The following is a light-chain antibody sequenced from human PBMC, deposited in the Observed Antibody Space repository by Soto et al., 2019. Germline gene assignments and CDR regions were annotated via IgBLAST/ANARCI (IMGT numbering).Light chain of an antibody. CDR3: SSYTSSSTWV. J-gene: IGLJ3*02. Sequence: QSALTQPTSVSGSTGESITISCTGTSSDVGGYNYVSWYQQHPGKAPKLMIYAVSNRPSGVSNRFSGSKSGNTASLTISGLQAEDEADYYCSSYTSSSTWVFGGGTKVTV. V-gene: IGLV2-14*01. CDR2: AVS. CDR1: SSDVGGYNY.